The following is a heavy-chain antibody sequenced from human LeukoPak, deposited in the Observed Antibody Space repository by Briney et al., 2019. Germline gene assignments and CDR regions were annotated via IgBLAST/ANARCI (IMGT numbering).Heavy chain of an antibody. V-gene: IGHV3-30-3*01. Sequence: GGSLRLSCAASGFSFRDYTMHWVRQAPGKGLEWMAVISYDGTNKNFADSVKGRFTISRDKSNNTLYLQMNDLRPEDTAVYYCARDPDCLYYYMDVWGKGTAVTVSS. CDR3: ARDPDCLYYYMDV. CDR1: GFSFRDYT. J-gene: IGHJ6*03. CDR2: ISYDGTNK. D-gene: IGHD2-21*02.